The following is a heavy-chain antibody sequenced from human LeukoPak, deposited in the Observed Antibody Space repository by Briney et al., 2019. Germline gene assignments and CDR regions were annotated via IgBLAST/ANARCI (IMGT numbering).Heavy chain of an antibody. CDR1: GFTVSSNY. D-gene: IGHD1-26*01. Sequence: GGSLRLSCAASGFTVSSNYMSWVRQAPGKGLEWVSVIYSGGSTYYADSVKGRFTISRDNSKNTLYLQMNSLRAEDTAVYYCARVGRGSYYIDYWGQGTLVTVSS. CDR2: IYSGGST. J-gene: IGHJ4*02. V-gene: IGHV3-53*01. CDR3: ARVGRGSYYIDY.